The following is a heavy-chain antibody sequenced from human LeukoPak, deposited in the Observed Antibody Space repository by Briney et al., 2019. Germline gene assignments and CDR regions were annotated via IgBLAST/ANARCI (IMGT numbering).Heavy chain of an antibody. V-gene: IGHV3-48*01. Sequence: GGSLRLSCAASGFTFSSYSMNWVRQAPGKGLEWVSYISSSSSTIYYADSVKGRFTISRDNAKNSLYLQMNSLRAEDTAVYYCARGSGGSYYSYWDQGTLVTVSS. D-gene: IGHD1-26*01. J-gene: IGHJ4*02. CDR2: ISSSSSTI. CDR1: GFTFSSYS. CDR3: ARGSGGSYYSY.